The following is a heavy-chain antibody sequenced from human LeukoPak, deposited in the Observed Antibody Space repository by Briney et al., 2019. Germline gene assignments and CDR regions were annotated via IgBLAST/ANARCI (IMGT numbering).Heavy chain of an antibody. CDR3: ARDNAVTIQSGMDV. D-gene: IGHD4-17*01. CDR2: IKQDGSEK. Sequence: GGSLRLSCAASGFTFSSYWMSWVRQAPGKGLEWVANIKQDGSEKYYVDSVKGRFTISRDNAKNSLYLQMNSLRAEDTAVYYCARDNAVTIQSGMDVWGQGTTVTVSS. CDR1: GFTFSSYW. J-gene: IGHJ6*02. V-gene: IGHV3-7*01.